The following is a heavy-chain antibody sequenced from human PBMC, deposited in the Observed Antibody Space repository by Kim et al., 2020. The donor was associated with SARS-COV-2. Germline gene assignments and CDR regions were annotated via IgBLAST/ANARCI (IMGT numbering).Heavy chain of an antibody. CDR3: ARDFWWEDSNNFWSGYFDS. CDR1: GFTFGSYW. Sequence: GGSLRLSCAASGFTFGSYWMSWVRQAPGKGLEWVANIRQDGNSKYYVDSVKGRFTISRDNAKDSLYLQMDSLRAEDTAVYYCARDFWWEDSNNFWSGYFDSWGQGTLVTVSS. V-gene: IGHV3-7*03. D-gene: IGHD3-3*01. CDR2: IRQDGNSK. J-gene: IGHJ4*02.